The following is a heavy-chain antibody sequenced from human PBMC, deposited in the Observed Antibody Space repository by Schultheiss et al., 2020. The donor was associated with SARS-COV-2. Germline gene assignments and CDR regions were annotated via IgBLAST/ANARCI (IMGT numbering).Heavy chain of an antibody. D-gene: IGHD3-10*01. CDR1: GFTFSRYG. CDR2: IWYDGSNK. J-gene: IGHJ4*02. Sequence: GGSLRLSCAASGFTFSRYGIHWVRQAPGKGLEWVKVIWYDGSNKYYADSVKGRFTGDNSKSTLYLQMNSLRDEDTAVYYCARDPASMVRGVIIATMAWFDYWGQGTLVTVSS. V-gene: IGHV3-33*01. CDR3: ARDPASMVRGVIIATMAWFDY.